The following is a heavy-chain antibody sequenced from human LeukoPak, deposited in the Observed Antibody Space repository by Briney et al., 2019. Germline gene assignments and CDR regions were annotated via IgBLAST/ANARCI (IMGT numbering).Heavy chain of an antibody. CDR2: INQDGGAK. D-gene: IGHD2-2*02. Sequence: GGSLRLSCAASGFTFSSYWMAWVRQAPGKGLEWVGNINQDGGAKFSVDSVKGRFTISRDNAKNSLYLQMNSLRAEDTAVYYCARDLIPISAQRRYFDYWGQGTLVTVSS. CDR1: GFTFSSYW. J-gene: IGHJ4*02. CDR3: ARDLIPISAQRRYFDY. V-gene: IGHV3-7*01.